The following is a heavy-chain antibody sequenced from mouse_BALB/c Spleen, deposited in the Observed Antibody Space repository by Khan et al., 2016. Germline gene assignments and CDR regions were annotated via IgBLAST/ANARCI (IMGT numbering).Heavy chain of an antibody. V-gene: IGHV5-4*02. CDR2: ISDGGSYT. Sequence: EVELVESGGGLVKPGGSLKLSCAASGFTFSDYYMYWVRQTPAKRLEWVATISDGGSYTYYPDSVKGRFTISRDKAKNTLYLQMTRLKSEDTAIYYCARERSWYFDVWGAGTTVTVSA. CDR3: ARERSWYFDV. J-gene: IGHJ1*01. CDR1: GFTFSDYY.